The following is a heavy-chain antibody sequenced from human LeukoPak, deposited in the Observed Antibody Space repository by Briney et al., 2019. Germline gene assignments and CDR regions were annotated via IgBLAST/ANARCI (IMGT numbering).Heavy chain of an antibody. V-gene: IGHV4-4*02. CDR3: ARVDIAAAGLDY. Sequence: PSETLSLTCAVSGGSISSSNWWSWVRQPPGRGLEWIGEIYHSGSTNYNPSLKSRVTISVDKSKNQFSLKLSSVTAADTAVYYCARVDIAAAGLDYWGQGTLVTVPS. D-gene: IGHD6-13*01. CDR2: IYHSGST. CDR1: GGSISSSNW. J-gene: IGHJ4*02.